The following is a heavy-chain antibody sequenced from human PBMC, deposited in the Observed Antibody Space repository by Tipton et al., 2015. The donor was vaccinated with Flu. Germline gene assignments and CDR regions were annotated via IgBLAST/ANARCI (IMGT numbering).Heavy chain of an antibody. Sequence: TLSLTCSVSGDAIRSDYLWGWIRQPPGRGLEWIGNVFRSGSGYLKPSLKSRVAISIDTSRKQFSLKLSSLTAADTAVYFCVRREYSNYVSDPKNWFDSWGQGTLVTVSS. CDR3: VRREYSNYVSDPKNWFDS. V-gene: IGHV4-38-2*01. CDR1: GDAIRSDYL. D-gene: IGHD4-11*01. CDR2: VFRSGSG. J-gene: IGHJ5*01.